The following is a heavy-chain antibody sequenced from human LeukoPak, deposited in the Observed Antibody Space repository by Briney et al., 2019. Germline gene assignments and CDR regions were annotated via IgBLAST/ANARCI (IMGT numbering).Heavy chain of an antibody. CDR2: TSWNSGSI. CDR3: AKGSDSSSSEGYFDY. J-gene: IGHJ4*02. V-gene: IGHV3-9*03. Sequence: PGGSLRLSCAASGFTFDDYAMHWVRQAPGKGLEWVSGTSWNSGSIGYADSVKGRFTISRDNAKNSLYLQMNSLRAEDMALYYCAKGSDSSSSEGYFDYWGQGTLVTVSS. CDR1: GFTFDDYA. D-gene: IGHD6-6*01.